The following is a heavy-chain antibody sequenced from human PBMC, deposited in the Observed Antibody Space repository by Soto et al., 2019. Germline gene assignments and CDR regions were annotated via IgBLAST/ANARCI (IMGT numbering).Heavy chain of an antibody. D-gene: IGHD3-22*01. CDR2: ISWDGGST. V-gene: IGHV3-43D*04. CDR1: VFTFDDYA. Sequence: GWSLRLSCASSVFTFDDYAMHWVRQAPGKGLEWVSLISWDGGSTYYADSVKGRFTISRDNSKNSLYLQMNSLRAEDTALYYCAKDARPKYYYDSSGSSEGLDYWGQGTLVTVSS. CDR3: AKDARPKYYYDSSGSSEGLDY. J-gene: IGHJ4*02.